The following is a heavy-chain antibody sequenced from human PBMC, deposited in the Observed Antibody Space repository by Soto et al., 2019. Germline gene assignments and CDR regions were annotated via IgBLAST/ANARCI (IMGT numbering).Heavy chain of an antibody. CDR1: GGSINSTGYY. V-gene: IGHV4-30-4*08. J-gene: IGHJ5*02. Sequence: SETLSLTCTVSGGSINSTGYYWGWIRPPPGKGLEWIGYIYYSGSTYYNPSLRSRVTISVDTSRNQFSLKLSSVTAADTAVYYCTRAMVVTQNWFDPGGQGTLVTVSS. D-gene: IGHD2-21*02. CDR3: TRAMVVTQNWFDP. CDR2: IYYSGST.